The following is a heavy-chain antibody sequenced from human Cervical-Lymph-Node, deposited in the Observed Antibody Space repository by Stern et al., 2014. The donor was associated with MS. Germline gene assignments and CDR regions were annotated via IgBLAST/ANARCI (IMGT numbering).Heavy chain of an antibody. CDR3: ARLYGGDDRFDH. CDR1: GDYVSRPTYF. D-gene: IGHD4-23*01. V-gene: IGHV4-39*01. J-gene: IGHJ4*02. CDR2: VYYSGST. Sequence: QLQLQESGPGLVKPSETLSLTCTVSGDYVSRPTYFWDWIRQPPGKRLEWIGSVYYSGSTSYNPSLKSRVTISVDTAKNQFSLQLPSVTAADTAVYYCARLYGGDDRFDHWGQGALVTISS.